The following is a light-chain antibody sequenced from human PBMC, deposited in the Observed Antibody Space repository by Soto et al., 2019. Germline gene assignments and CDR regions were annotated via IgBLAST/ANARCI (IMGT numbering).Light chain of an antibody. CDR2: GAS. CDR1: QSLSSL. V-gene: IGKV3-15*01. CDR3: QQYNNWPPIT. J-gene: IGKJ5*01. Sequence: TQSPGPLSLSPVERATLSCRASQSLSSLLAWYQQKPGQAPRLLIYGASTRATGIPARFSGSGSGTEFTLTISSLQSEDFAVYYCQQYNNWPPITFGQGTRLEIK.